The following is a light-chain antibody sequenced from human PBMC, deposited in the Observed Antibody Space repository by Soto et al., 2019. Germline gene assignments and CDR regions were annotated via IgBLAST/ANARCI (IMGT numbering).Light chain of an antibody. V-gene: IGKV1-39*01. CDR2: ATS. J-gene: IGKJ1*01. CDR1: QHVDRY. CDR3: QQSYSSPRT. Sequence: DIQLTQSPSSLSASVGDRVTITCRASQHVDRYLNWYQQKPGKAPHVLIYATSNLQSGVPSRFSGSGSGTDFTLTINSLQPEDFATYHCQQSYSSPRTFGQGTKVEIK.